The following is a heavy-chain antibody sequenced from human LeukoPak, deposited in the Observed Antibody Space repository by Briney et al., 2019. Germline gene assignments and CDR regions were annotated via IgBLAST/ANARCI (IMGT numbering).Heavy chain of an antibody. CDR3: AKDQYGDYVVSNVDY. V-gene: IGHV3-30*18. CDR2: ISYDRSNK. CDR1: GFTFSSYG. Sequence: PGRSLRLSCAASGFTFSSYGMHWVRQAPGKGLEWVAVISYDRSNKYYADSVKGRFTISRDNSKNTLYLQMNSLRAEDTAVYYCAKDQYGDYVVSNVDYWCQGTLVTVSS. J-gene: IGHJ4*02. D-gene: IGHD4-17*01.